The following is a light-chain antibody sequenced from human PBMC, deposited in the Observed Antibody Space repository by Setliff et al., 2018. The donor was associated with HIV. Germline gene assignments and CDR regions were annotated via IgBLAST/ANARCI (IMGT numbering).Light chain of an antibody. J-gene: IGLJ1*01. Sequence: SVLTQPASVSGSPGQSITTSCTGTSNDAGRYDLVSWYQQHPARAPKLIIYQATRRPSGVSNRFPGSKSGNVASLTISGLQAEDEADYYCCSNTGSNTFVFGTGTKVTVL. CDR2: QAT. V-gene: IGLV2-23*01. CDR1: SNDAGRYDL. CDR3: CSNTGSNTFV.